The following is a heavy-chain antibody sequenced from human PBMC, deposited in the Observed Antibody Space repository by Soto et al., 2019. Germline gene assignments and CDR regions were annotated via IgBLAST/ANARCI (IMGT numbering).Heavy chain of an antibody. CDR2: ISAYNGNT. CDR3: ARVLPYYDFWSGYWFEP. V-gene: IGHV1-18*01. J-gene: IGHJ5*02. Sequence: GASVKVSCKASGYTFTSYGISWVRQAPGQGLEWVGWISAYNGNTNYAQKLQGRVTMTTDTSTSTAYMELRSLRSDDTAVYYCARVLPYYDFWSGYWFEPWGQGTLITVSS. CDR1: GYTFTSYG. D-gene: IGHD3-3*01.